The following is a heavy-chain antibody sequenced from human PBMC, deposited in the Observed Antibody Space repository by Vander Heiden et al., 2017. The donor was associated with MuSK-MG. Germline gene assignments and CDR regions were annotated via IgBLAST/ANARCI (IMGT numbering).Heavy chain of an antibody. CDR2: ISSSSDTI. J-gene: IGHJ4*02. CDR1: GFTLSSYS. Sequence: EVQLVESGGGLVQPGGSLRLSCAASGFTLSSYSMNWVRQAPGKGLEWVSYISSSSDTIYYADSVKGRFTISRDNAKNSLYLQMHSLRAEDTAVYYCARRWGSWNFDYWGRGTLVTVSS. V-gene: IGHV3-48*01. D-gene: IGHD7-27*01. CDR3: ARRWGSWNFDY.